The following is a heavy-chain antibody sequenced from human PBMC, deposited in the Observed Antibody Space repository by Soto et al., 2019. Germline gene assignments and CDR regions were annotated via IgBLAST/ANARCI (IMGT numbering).Heavy chain of an antibody. V-gene: IGHV2-5*02. CDR3: ARQEGANGFDY. Sequence: QITLKESGPTLVKPTQTLTLTCTFSGFSLSTSGVGVGWIRQPPGKALEWLALIYWDDDKRYSPSLKSSLTXPXXTAKKRQALTKTNRDPVETATYYCARQEGANGFDYWGQGTLVTVSS. J-gene: IGHJ4*02. CDR2: IYWDDDK. CDR1: GFSLSTSGVG. D-gene: IGHD1-26*01.